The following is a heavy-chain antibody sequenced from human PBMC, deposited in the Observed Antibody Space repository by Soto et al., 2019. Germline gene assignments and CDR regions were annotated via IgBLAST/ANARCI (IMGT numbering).Heavy chain of an antibody. Sequence: SETLSLTCAVSGGSISSGGYSWSWIRQPPGKGLEWIGYIYHSGSTYYNPSLKSRVTISVDRSKNQFSLKLSSVTTADTAVYYCARLMWDSSGYYCYFDYWGQGALVTVSS. V-gene: IGHV4-30-2*01. CDR3: ARLMWDSSGYYCYFDY. CDR1: GGSISSGGYS. CDR2: IYHSGST. J-gene: IGHJ4*02. D-gene: IGHD3-22*01.